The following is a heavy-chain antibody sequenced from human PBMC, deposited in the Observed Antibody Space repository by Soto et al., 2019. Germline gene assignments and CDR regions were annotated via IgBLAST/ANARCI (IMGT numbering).Heavy chain of an antibody. CDR2: IYPGDSDT. CDR1: GYRFSSSW. J-gene: IGHJ4*02. Sequence: PGESLKISCQGTGYRFSSSWIGWVRQMPGKGLEWMGIIYPGDSDTRYSPSFQGQVTISADKSISTAYLQWSSLKASDTAMYYCARCIAARDFDYWGQGTLVTVSS. V-gene: IGHV5-51*01. CDR3: ARCIAARDFDY. D-gene: IGHD6-6*01.